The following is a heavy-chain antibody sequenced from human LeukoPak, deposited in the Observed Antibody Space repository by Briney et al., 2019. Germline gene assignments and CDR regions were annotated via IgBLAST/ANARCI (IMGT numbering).Heavy chain of an antibody. J-gene: IGHJ4*02. CDR3: GREWAVDF. CDR1: GFSVRSNF. CDR2: IYGESTT. V-gene: IGHV3-53*01. Sequence: PGGSLRLSCVVSGFSVRSNFMNWVRQAPGKGLEWVSVIYGESTTYYAASVKGRFTISRDKSKNTVFLQMNSLRVEDTAVYYCGREWAVDFWGQGTLVTVSS.